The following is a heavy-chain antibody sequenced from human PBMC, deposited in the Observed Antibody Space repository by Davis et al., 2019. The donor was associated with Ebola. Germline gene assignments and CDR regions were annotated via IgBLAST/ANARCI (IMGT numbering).Heavy chain of an antibody. V-gene: IGHV3-21*03. D-gene: IGHD2-15*01. CDR1: GFTLSSHT. J-gene: IGHJ6*02. Sequence: PGGSLRLSCSASGFTLSSHTMMWVRQSPEKGLEWVSSISSDSSYKYYTDSVKGRFIISRDTAKNSLFLQMNGLRADDTAVYYCTRGHCRKSSCYSGGYYYYAMDVWGQGTTVAVSS. CDR2: ISSDSSYK. CDR3: TRGHCRKSSCYSGGYYYYAMDV.